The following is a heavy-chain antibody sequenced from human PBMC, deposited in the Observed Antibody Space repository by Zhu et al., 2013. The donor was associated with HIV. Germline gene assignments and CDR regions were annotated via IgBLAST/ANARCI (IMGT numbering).Heavy chain of an antibody. CDR2: IIPIFGTA. J-gene: IGHJ6*02. Sequence: QVQLVQSGAEVKKPGSSVKVSCKASGGTFSSYAISWVRQAPGQGLEWMGGIIPIFGTANYAQKFQGRVTITADESTSTAYMELSSLRSEDTAVYYCAFLVRRIYSYGPTYGMDVWGQGTTVTVSS. CDR3: AFLVRRIYSYGPTYGMDV. D-gene: IGHD5-18*01. V-gene: IGHV1-69*01. CDR1: GGTFSSYA.